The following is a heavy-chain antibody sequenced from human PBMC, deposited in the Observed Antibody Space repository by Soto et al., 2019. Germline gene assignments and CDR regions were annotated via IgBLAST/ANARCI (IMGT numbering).Heavy chain of an antibody. D-gene: IGHD3-9*01. CDR3: ARVRYFDWLLYY. J-gene: IGHJ4*02. V-gene: IGHV3-33*01. CDR2: IWYDGSNK. CDR1: GFTFSSYG. Sequence: QVQLVESGGGVVQPGRSLRLSCAASGFTFSSYGMHWVRQAPGKGLEWVAVIWYDGSNKYYADSVKGRFTISRDNSKNTLYLQMNSLRAEDTAVYYCARVRYFDWLLYYWGQGTLVTFSS.